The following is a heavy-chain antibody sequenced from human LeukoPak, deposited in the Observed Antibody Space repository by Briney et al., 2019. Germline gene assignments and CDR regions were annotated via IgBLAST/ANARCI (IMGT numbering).Heavy chain of an antibody. D-gene: IGHD5-18*01. Sequence: GGSLRLSCAASGFTFSSYSMNWVRQAPGKGLEWGSYISRSSSTIYYADAVKGRFTISRDNAKNLLHLQMNSLRAKDTAVYYCARDIQLWVSFDIWGQGTMVTVSS. CDR1: GFTFSSYS. V-gene: IGHV3-48*01. CDR3: ARDIQLWVSFDI. CDR2: ISRSSSTI. J-gene: IGHJ3*02.